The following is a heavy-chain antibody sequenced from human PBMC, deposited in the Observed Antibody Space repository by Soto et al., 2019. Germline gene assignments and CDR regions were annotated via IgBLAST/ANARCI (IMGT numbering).Heavy chain of an antibody. D-gene: IGHD6-19*01. J-gene: IGHJ4*02. V-gene: IGHV3-21*01. CDR2: ISTTSTYK. CDR3: VRGPRWLQPYYFDS. Sequence: GGSLRLSCVVSGFAFNNHSMAWVRQAPGKGLEWVASISTTSTYKYHADSMKGRITVSRDNSQNSLFLQMDRLRVDDTAVYYCVRGPRWLQPYYFDSWGQGTQVTVSS. CDR1: GFAFNNHS.